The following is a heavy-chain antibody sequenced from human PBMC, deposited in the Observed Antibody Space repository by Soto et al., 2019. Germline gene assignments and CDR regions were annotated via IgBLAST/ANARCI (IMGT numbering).Heavy chain of an antibody. J-gene: IGHJ4*02. CDR3: AQGGIIVR. V-gene: IGHV3-30-3*02. CDR2: ISYDGRDK. Sequence: QVQLVESGGGVVQPGTSLRLSCAASTFNFTSYAMHWFRRARGKGLEWVAVISYDGRDKFYADSVKGRFTISRDNSKHKLYLHLNSLRTDDTAMYHCAQGGIIVRWGQGTLVIVSS. CDR1: TFNFTSYA. D-gene: IGHD3-22*01.